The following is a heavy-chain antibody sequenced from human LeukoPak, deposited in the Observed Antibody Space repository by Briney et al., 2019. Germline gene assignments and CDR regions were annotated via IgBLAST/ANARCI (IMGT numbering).Heavy chain of an antibody. CDR3: ASARQLSFDF. Sequence: SETLSLTCTVSGDSISSSSYCWGWIRQPPGKGLEWIGTIYSSGSAYYNPSLKSRVTISVDTSKNQFSLRLSSVTAADTAMYYCASARQLSFDFWGRGTLVTVSS. D-gene: IGHD1-1*01. J-gene: IGHJ4*02. CDR1: GDSISSSSYC. CDR2: IYSSGSA. V-gene: IGHV4-39*07.